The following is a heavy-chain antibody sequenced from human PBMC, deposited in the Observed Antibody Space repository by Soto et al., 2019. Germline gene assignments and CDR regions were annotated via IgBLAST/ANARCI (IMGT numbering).Heavy chain of an antibody. D-gene: IGHD2-21*01. J-gene: IGHJ3*01. CDR3: ARGSSFRGDFDV. CDR1: GGSVISSSW. V-gene: IGHV4-4*02. CDR2: IYHAGSP. Sequence: HLQESGPGLVKPSGTLSLTCGVSGGSVISSSWWTWVRQSPEKGLEWIGEIYHAGSPNYNPSFQSRITISLDRSKNTFSLRLTSVTAADAAIYYCARGSSFRGDFDVWGQGTTVTVSS.